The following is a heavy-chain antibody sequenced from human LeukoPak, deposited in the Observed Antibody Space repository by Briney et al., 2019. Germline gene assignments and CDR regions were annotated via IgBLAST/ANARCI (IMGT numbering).Heavy chain of an antibody. Sequence: GGSLRLSCVASGFTFSTSAMNSIRQAPGKGLEWISYISSRTSYISYADSVKGRFTISRDNANSSLFLQMNSLRAEDTAVYYCARAPATGFRGNPYGNYFDHWGQGALVTVSS. CDR3: ARAPATGFRGNPYGNYFDH. CDR1: GFTFSTSA. J-gene: IGHJ4*02. CDR2: ISSRTSYI. D-gene: IGHD1-1*01. V-gene: IGHV3-21*06.